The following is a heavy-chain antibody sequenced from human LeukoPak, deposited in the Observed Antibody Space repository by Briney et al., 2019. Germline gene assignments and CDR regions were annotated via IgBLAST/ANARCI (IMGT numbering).Heavy chain of an antibody. CDR2: IWYDGSNK. J-gene: IGHJ4*02. V-gene: IGHV3-33*01. D-gene: IGHD6-13*01. CDR1: GFTFSSYG. Sequence: GGSLRLSCAASGFTFSSYGMHWVRQAPGKGLEWVAAIWYDGSNKYYADSVKGRFTISRDNSKNTLYPQMNSLRAEDTAVYYCARETAAGELDYWGQGTLVTVSS. CDR3: ARETAAGELDY.